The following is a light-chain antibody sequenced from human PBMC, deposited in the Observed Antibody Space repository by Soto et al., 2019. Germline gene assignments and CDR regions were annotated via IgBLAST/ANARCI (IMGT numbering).Light chain of an antibody. V-gene: IGKV1D-12*01. J-gene: IGKJ5*01. Sequence: DIQVPQSPSSVSASVGDRVTITCLASQDIAGYLAWYQHKPGRTPELLSHGASRLQSGVPARFSGNGAGTDFTLSINSLQPEDFATYYCQQANSFPITFGQGTRLEIK. CDR2: GAS. CDR3: QQANSFPIT. CDR1: QDIAGY.